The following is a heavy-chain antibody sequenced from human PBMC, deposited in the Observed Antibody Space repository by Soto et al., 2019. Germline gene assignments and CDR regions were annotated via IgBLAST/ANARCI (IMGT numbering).Heavy chain of an antibody. D-gene: IGHD3-3*01. CDR2: INHSGST. CDR3: ARAAFGVVNARSNYYYYGMDV. V-gene: IGHV4-34*01. CDR1: GGSFSGYY. J-gene: IGHJ6*02. Sequence: PSETLSLTCAVYGGSFSGYYWSWIRQPPGKGLEWIGEINHSGSTNYNPSLKSRVTISVDTSKNQFSLKLSSVTAADTAVYYCARAAFGVVNARSNYYYYGMDVWGQGTTVTVSS.